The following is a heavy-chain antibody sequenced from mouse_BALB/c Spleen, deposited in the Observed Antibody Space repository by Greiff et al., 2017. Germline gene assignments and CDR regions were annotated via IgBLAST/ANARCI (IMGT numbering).Heavy chain of an antibody. CDR2: INPSNGGT. CDR3: TRGPQLGHFDY. J-gene: IGHJ2*01. D-gene: IGHD4-1*02. CDR1: GYTFTSYY. V-gene: IGHV1S81*02. Sequence: LVESGAELVKPGASVKLSCKASGYTFTSYYMYWVKQRPGQGLEWIGEINPSNGGTNFNEKFKSKATLTVDKSSSTAYMQLSSLTSEDSAVYYCTRGPQLGHFDYWGQGTTLTVSS.